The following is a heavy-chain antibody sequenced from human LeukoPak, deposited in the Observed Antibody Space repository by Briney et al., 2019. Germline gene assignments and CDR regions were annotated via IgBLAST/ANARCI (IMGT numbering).Heavy chain of an antibody. D-gene: IGHD1-26*01. V-gene: IGHV4-39*01. J-gene: IGHJ4*02. Sequence: SETLSLTCTVSGGSISSSSYSWGWIRQPPGKGLEWIGSIYYSGSTYYNPSLKSRVTISVDTSKNQFSLKLSSVTAADTAVYYCARLRWEPWEGQPSYFDYWGQGTLVTVSS. CDR1: GGSISSSSYS. CDR2: IYYSGST. CDR3: ARLRWEPWEGQPSYFDY.